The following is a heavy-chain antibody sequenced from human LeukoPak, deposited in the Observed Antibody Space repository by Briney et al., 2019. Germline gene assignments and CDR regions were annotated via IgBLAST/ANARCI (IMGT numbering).Heavy chain of an antibody. CDR3: ARDPKVRWELMGYFDY. D-gene: IGHD1-26*01. Sequence: GSLRLSCAASGFTFSSYAMSWVRQAPGKGLGWVSAISGSGGSTYYADSVKGRYTISRDNSKNTLYLQMNSLRAEDTAVYYCARDPKVRWELMGYFDYWGQGTLVTVSS. CDR2: ISGSGGST. CDR1: GFTFSSYA. V-gene: IGHV3-23*01. J-gene: IGHJ4*02.